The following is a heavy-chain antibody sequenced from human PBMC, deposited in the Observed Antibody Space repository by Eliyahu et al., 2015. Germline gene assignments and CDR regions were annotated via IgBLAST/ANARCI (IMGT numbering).Heavy chain of an antibody. J-gene: IGHJ4*02. Sequence: VQLLESGGGLVQPGGSLRLSXXXXGFPFSTYEMTWVRQAPGKGLEWVTGISQSGVSTYYADSVKGRFIISRDNSKNTVYLEMNSLRAEDTAVYYCGLLGAPSYSVGYWGQGTLVTVSS. CDR1: GFPFSTYE. V-gene: IGHV3-23*01. CDR3: GLLGAPSYSVGY. CDR2: ISQSGVST. D-gene: IGHD2-21*01.